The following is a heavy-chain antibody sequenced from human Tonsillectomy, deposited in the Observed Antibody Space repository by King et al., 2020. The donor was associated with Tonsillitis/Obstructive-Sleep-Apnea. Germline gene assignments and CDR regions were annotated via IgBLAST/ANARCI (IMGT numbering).Heavy chain of an antibody. CDR2: IYNSGST. CDR3: ARDWYYYGSGNNWFDP. V-gene: IGHV4-59*01. J-gene: IGHJ5*02. CDR1: GGSISSYY. D-gene: IGHD3-10*01. Sequence: VQLQESGPGLVKPSETLSLTCTVSGGSISSYYWSRIRQPPGKGLEWIGYIYNSGSTNYNPSLTSRVTISVDTSKNQFSLKLSSLTAADTAVYYCARDWYYYGSGNNWFDPWGQGTLVTVSS.